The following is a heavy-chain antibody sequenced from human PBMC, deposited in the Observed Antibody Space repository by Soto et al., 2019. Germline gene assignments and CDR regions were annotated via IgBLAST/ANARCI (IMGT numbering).Heavy chain of an antibody. J-gene: IGHJ6*02. CDR2: MYYSGST. CDR1: GGSISSRTYD. CDR3: ARQGLNYYYGMDV. D-gene: IGHD2-8*01. V-gene: IGHV4-39*01. Sequence: PSETLSLTCTVSGGSISSRTYDWGWIRQPPGKGLEWIGSMYYSGSTYYNPSLKSRVTISVDTSKNQFSLKLSSVTAADTAVYYCARQGLNYYYGMDVWGQGTTVTSP.